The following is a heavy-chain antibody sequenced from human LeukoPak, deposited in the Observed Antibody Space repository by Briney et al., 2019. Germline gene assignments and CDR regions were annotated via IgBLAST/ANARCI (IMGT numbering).Heavy chain of an antibody. CDR3: ARVGSAAGVKDAFDI. J-gene: IGHJ3*02. Sequence: SETLSLTCTVSGGSISSYYWSWIRQPAGKGLEWIGRIYTSGSTNYNPSLKSRVTMSVDTSKNQFSLKLSSVTAADTAVYYCARVGSAAGVKDAFDIWGQGTMVTVSS. V-gene: IGHV4-4*07. CDR2: IYTSGST. CDR1: GGSISSYY. D-gene: IGHD6-13*01.